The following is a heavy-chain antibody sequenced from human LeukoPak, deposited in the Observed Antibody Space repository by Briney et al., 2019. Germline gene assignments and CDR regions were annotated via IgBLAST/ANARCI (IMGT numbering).Heavy chain of an antibody. CDR1: GGTFSSYA. CDR2: IIPIFGTA. CDR3: ARVVAIVVVPANYNWFDP. Sequence: ASVKVSCKASGGTFSSYAISWVRQAPGQGLEWMGGIIPIFGTANYAQKFQGRVTITADESTSTAYMELSSLRSEDTAVCYCARVVAIVVVPANYNWFDPWGQGTLVTVSS. V-gene: IGHV1-69*13. J-gene: IGHJ5*02. D-gene: IGHD2-2*01.